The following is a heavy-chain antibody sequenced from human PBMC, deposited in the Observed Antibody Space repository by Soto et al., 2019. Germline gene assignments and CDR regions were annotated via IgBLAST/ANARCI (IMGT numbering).Heavy chain of an antibody. J-gene: IGHJ6*02. CDR3: AREYGMDV. CDR1: GYTFHTYA. CDR2: ISGYNGNT. Sequence: ASVKVSCKASGYTFHTYAISWVRQAPGQGLEWVGWISGYNGNTNYAEKFQGRVTLTTDTSTKTAFMELRGLTSDDTAVYYCAREYGMDVWGQGTTVTVSS. V-gene: IGHV1-18*01.